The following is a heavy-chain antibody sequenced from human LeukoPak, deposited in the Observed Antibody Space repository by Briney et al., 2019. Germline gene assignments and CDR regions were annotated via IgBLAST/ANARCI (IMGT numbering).Heavy chain of an antibody. CDR2: IVGSGSST. D-gene: IGHD3-9*01. Sequence: PGGSLRLSCAASGFTFRNYAMSWVRHAPGKGLEWASAIVGSGSSTYYADSVKGRFTISRDNSKNTLYLQLNRLRAEDTAVYYCAKWGDYDILTGYYDPDYWGQGTLVTVSS. V-gene: IGHV3-23*01. J-gene: IGHJ4*02. CDR1: GFTFRNYA. CDR3: AKWGDYDILTGYYDPDY.